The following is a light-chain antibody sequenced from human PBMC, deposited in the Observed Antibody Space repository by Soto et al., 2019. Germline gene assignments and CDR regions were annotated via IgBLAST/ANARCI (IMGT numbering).Light chain of an antibody. CDR2: DVS. CDR1: SSDVGGYNY. Sequence: QSALTQPASVSGSPGQSITISCTGTSSDVGGYNYVSWYQQHPGKAPKLMIYDVSNRPSGVSNRFSGSKSGNTASLTISGXXXXDEADYYCSSYTTSTTRVLXGGGTKLTVL. J-gene: IGLJ2*01. CDR3: SSYTTSTTRVL. V-gene: IGLV2-14*03.